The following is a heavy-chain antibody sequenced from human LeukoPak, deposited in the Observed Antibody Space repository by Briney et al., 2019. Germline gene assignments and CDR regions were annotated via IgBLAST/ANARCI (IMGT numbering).Heavy chain of an antibody. CDR3: ARDLGPAAPFGWFDP. CDR1: GGTFSSYA. Sequence: GASVKVSCMASGGTFSSYAISWVRQAPGQGLEWMGGIIPIFGTANYAQKFQGRVTITTDESTSTAYMELSSLRSEDTAVYYCARDLGPAAPFGWFDPWGQGTLVTVSS. J-gene: IGHJ5*02. D-gene: IGHD2-2*01. V-gene: IGHV1-69*05. CDR2: IIPIFGTA.